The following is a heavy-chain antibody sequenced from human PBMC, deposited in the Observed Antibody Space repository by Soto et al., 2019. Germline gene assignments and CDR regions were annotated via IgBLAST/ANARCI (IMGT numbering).Heavy chain of an antibody. V-gene: IGHV3-7*01. CDR2: IKQDGSEK. J-gene: IGHJ4*02. CDR3: ARDGSGHSYGKSDY. CDR1: GFTFSSYW. D-gene: IGHD5-18*01. Sequence: EVQLVESGGDLVQPGGSLRLSCAASGFTFSSYWMSWVRQAPGKGLEWVANIKQDGSEKYYVDSVKGRFTISRDNVKNSLYLQMNSLRAEDTALYYCARDGSGHSYGKSDYWGQGTLVTVSS.